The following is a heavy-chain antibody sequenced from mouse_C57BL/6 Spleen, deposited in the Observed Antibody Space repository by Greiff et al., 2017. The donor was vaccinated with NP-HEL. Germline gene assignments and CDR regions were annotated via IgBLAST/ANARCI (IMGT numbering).Heavy chain of an antibody. CDR3: AKDYVYYFDY. CDR1: GFTFSDYG. Sequence: EVKLVESGGGLVKPGGSLKLSCAASGFTFSDYGMHWVRQAPEKGLEWVAYISSGSSTIYYADTVKGRFTISRDNAKNTLFLQMTSLRSEDTAMYYCAKDYVYYFDYWGQGTTLTVSS. J-gene: IGHJ2*01. CDR2: ISSGSSTI. V-gene: IGHV5-17*01. D-gene: IGHD1-1*01.